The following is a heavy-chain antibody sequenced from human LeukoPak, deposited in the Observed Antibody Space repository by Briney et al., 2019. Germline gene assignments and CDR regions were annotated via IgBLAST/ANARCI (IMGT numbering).Heavy chain of an antibody. J-gene: IGHJ3*02. CDR1: GFTFDDYA. Sequence: PGGSLRLSCAASGFTFDDYAMHWVRHAPGKGLEWVSGISWNSGSIGYADSVKGRFTISRDNAKNSLYLQMNSLRAEDTALYYCAKDHGYCSGGSCYGWAFDIWGQGTMVTVSS. CDR3: AKDHGYCSGGSCYGWAFDI. D-gene: IGHD2-15*01. CDR2: ISWNSGSI. V-gene: IGHV3-9*01.